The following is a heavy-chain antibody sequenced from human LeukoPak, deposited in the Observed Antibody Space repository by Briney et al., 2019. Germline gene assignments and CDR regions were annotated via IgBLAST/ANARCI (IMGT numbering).Heavy chain of an antibody. CDR3: AKDLRSAWYYFDD. J-gene: IGHJ4*02. CDR1: GFTFSSYA. V-gene: IGHV3-23*01. D-gene: IGHD6-19*01. Sequence: GGSLRLSCEASGFTFSSYAMSWVRQAPGKGLEWVSGISGSAGNTYYADSVKGRFPISRDNSKNTLYLQMNSLRAEDTAVYYCAKDLRSAWYYFDDWGQGTLVTVSS. CDR2: ISGSAGNT.